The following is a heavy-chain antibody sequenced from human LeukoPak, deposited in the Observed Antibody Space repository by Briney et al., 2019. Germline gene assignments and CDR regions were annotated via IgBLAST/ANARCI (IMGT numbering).Heavy chain of an antibody. Sequence: GGSLRLSCAASGFTFSNYGMTWVRQAPGKGLEWVSSISGSAATISYADSVKGRFTISRDNAKNSLFLQMNSLRAEDTAVYYCARVLRYCSGGNCYSGGLGYMDVWGKGTTVTISS. CDR3: ARVLRYCSGGNCYSGGLGYMDV. J-gene: IGHJ6*03. CDR1: GFTFSNYG. CDR2: ISGSAATI. V-gene: IGHV3-21*04. D-gene: IGHD2-15*01.